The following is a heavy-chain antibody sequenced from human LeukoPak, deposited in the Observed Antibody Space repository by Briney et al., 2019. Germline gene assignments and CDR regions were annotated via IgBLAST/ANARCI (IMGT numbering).Heavy chain of an antibody. CDR2: IYTSGST. V-gene: IGHV4-4*07. Sequence: SETLSLTCTVSGGSISSYYWSWIRQPAGKGLEWIGRIYTSGSTNYNPSLKSRVTISVDTSKNQFSLKLTSVSAADTAVYFCARGGGRPESPYSDWGQGTLVIVSS. CDR1: GGSISSYY. J-gene: IGHJ4*02. D-gene: IGHD4-11*01. CDR3: ARGGGRPESPYSD.